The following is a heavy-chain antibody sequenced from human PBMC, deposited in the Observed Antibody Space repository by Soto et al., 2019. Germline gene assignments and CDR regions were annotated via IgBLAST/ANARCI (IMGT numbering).Heavy chain of an antibody. J-gene: IGHJ4*02. CDR3: AKDPVAYYYDSSGYMVY. Sequence: GGSLRLSCAASGFTFSSYAMSWVRQAPGKGLEWVSAISGSGGSTYYADSVKGRSTISRDNSKNTLYLQMNSLRAEDTAVYYCAKDPVAYYYDSSGYMVYWGQGTLVTVSS. CDR2: ISGSGGST. D-gene: IGHD3-22*01. V-gene: IGHV3-23*01. CDR1: GFTFSSYA.